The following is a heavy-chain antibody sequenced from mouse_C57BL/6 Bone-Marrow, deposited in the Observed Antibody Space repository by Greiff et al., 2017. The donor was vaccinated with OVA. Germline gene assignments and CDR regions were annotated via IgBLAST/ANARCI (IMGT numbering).Heavy chain of an antibody. CDR1: GYSFTDYN. CDR2: INPNYGTT. Sequence: EVQLQQSGPELVKPGASVKISCKASGYSFTDYNMNWVKQSNGKSLEWTGVINPNYGTTSYNQKFKGKATLTVDQSSSTAYMQLNSLTSEDSAVYYCARKGGLLRSYYFDYWGQGTTLTVSS. D-gene: IGHD1-1*01. J-gene: IGHJ2*01. CDR3: ARKGGLLRSYYFDY. V-gene: IGHV1-39*01.